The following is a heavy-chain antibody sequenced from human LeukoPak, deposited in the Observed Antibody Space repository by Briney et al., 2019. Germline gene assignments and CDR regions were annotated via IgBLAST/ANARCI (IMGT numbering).Heavy chain of an antibody. J-gene: IGHJ4*02. CDR1: GFTYSNYA. CDR3: AKGAYDYIEIGYFDS. V-gene: IGHV3-23*01. D-gene: IGHD5-12*01. CDR2: LIGSSGST. Sequence: GSLSLSCAASGFTYSNYAMNWVRQAPGKGLEWVSVLIGSSGSTDYADSVKGRFTISSDNSKNTVFLQMNSLRAEDTAIYYCAKGAYDYIEIGYFDSWGQGTLVTVSS.